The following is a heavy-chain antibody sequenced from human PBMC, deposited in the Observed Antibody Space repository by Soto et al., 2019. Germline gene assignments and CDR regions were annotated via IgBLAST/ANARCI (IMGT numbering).Heavy chain of an antibody. D-gene: IGHD3-3*01. CDR1: GGSISSADYY. CDR3: ARENGDFWTDAFDI. CDR2: IYYSGST. V-gene: IGHV4-31*03. J-gene: IGHJ3*02. Sequence: QVQLQESGPGLVKHSQTLSLTCTVSGGSISSADYYWSWIRQHPGKGLEWIGYIYYSGSTYYNPSLKSRVNISVDTSKNQFSLKLTPVTAADTAVYYCARENGDFWTDAFDIWGQGTMVTVSS.